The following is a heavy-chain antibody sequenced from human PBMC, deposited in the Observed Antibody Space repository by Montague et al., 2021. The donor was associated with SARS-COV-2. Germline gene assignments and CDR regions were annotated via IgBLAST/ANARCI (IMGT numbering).Heavy chain of an antibody. J-gene: IGHJ5*02. D-gene: IGHD2-15*01. CDR1: GGSISSYY. V-gene: IGHV4-59*01. CDR2: IYYCGST. Sequence: SKTLSLTCTVSGGSISSYYWSWIRQPPGKGLEWIGYIYYCGSTNYNPSLKRRVTISVDTSQNQFSLKLSSVTAADTAVYYCASDSGGGSPEDWLGFDPWGQGTLVTVSS. CDR3: ASDSGGGSPEDWLGFDP.